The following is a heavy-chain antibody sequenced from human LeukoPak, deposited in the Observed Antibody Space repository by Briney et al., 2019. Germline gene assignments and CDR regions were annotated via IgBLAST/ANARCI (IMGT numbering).Heavy chain of an antibody. CDR2: IYTSGST. V-gene: IGHV4-61*02. CDR1: GGSISSGSYY. J-gene: IGHJ4*02. D-gene: IGHD4-17*01. CDR3: ARAGYGDSDFDY. Sequence: SETLSLTCTVSGGSISSGSYYWSWIRQPAGKGLEWIGRIYTSGSTNYNPSLKSRVTISVDTSKNQFSLKLSSVTAADTAVYYCARAGYGDSDFDYWGQGTLVTVSS.